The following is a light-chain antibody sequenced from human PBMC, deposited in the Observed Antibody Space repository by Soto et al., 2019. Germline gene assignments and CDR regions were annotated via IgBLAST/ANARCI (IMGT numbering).Light chain of an antibody. V-gene: IGKV3D-15*01. CDR3: LQYKNWPRGT. Sequence: EIVMTQSPGTLSASPGERVTLSCRASQSISSNLAWYQQRPGQAPRLLIYVASMRATGTPARFSGSGSGTEFSLTISSLQSEDFAVYYCLQYKNWPRGTFGQGTTVEI. CDR2: VAS. J-gene: IGKJ1*01. CDR1: QSISSN.